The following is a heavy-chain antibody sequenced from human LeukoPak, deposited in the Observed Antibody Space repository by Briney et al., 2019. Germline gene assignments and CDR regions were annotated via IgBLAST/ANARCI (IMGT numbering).Heavy chain of an antibody. D-gene: IGHD6-13*01. J-gene: IGHJ4*02. CDR3: AAGIAAAGFPYDY. Sequence: GGSLRLSCAASGFTFSSYAMSWVRQAPGKGLEWVSAISGSGGSTYYADSVKGRFTISRDNSKNTLYLQMNSLRAEDTAVYYCAAGIAAAGFPYDYWGQGTLVTVSS. V-gene: IGHV3-23*01. CDR2: ISGSGGST. CDR1: GFTFSSYA.